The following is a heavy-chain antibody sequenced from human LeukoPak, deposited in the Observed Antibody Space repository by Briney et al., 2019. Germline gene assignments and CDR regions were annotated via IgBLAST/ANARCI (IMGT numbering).Heavy chain of an antibody. Sequence: AGGSLRLSCAASGFTFSSYSMNWVRQAPGKGLEWVSYISSSSSTIYYADSVKGRFTISRDNAKNSLYLQMNSLRAEDTAVYYCAREGLPAAYYYYYMDVWGKGTTVTVSS. D-gene: IGHD2-2*01. V-gene: IGHV3-48*01. CDR3: AREGLPAAYYYYYMDV. J-gene: IGHJ6*03. CDR1: GFTFSSYS. CDR2: ISSSSSTI.